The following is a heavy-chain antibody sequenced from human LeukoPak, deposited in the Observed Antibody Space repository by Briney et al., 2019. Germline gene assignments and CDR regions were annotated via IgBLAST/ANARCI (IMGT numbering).Heavy chain of an antibody. V-gene: IGHV4-34*01. J-gene: IGHJ6*02. Sequence: SETLPLTCAVYGGSFSGYYWSWIRQPPGKGLEWIGEINHSGSTNYNPSLKSRVTISVDTSKNQFSLKLSSVTAADTAVYYCARLGGIAAAGTISYYYYGMDVWGQGTTVTVSS. CDR3: ARLGGIAAAGTISYYYYGMDV. CDR2: INHSGST. CDR1: GGSFSGYY. D-gene: IGHD6-13*01.